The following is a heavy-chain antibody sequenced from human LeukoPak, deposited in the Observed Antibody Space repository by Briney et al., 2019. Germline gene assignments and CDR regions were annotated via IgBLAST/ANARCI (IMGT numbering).Heavy chain of an antibody. CDR3: ARGPQKDWYYGMDV. V-gene: IGHV3-11*01. D-gene: IGHD3-9*01. Sequence: GGSLRLSCAASGFTFSDYYISWIRQAPGKGLEWVSYISSSGSTIYYADSVKGRFTISRDNAKNSLYLQVNSLRAEDTAVYYCARGPQKDWYYGMDVWGQGTTVTVSS. CDR1: GFTFSDYY. J-gene: IGHJ6*02. CDR2: ISSSGSTI.